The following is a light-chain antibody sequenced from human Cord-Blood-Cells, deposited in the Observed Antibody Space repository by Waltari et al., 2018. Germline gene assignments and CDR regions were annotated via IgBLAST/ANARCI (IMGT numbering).Light chain of an antibody. V-gene: IGLV2-14*03. Sequence: QSALTQPASVSGSPGQSITISCTGTSSDVGGYNYVSWYQQHPVKAPKLMIYDVSNRPSGVSNRFSGSNAGNTASLTISGLQAEDDADYYCSSYTSSSTWVFGGGTKLTVL. CDR1: SSDVGGYNY. CDR3: SSYTSSSTWV. CDR2: DVS. J-gene: IGLJ3*02.